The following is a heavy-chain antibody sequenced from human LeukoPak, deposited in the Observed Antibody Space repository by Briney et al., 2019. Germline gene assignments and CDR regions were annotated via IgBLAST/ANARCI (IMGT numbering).Heavy chain of an antibody. V-gene: IGHV3-48*03. J-gene: IGHJ6*03. Sequence: GGSLRLSCAASGFTFSSYEMNWVRQAPGKGLEWVSYISSSGSTIYYADSVKGRFTISRDNSKNTLYLQMNSLRAEDTAVYYCASNAWGNWNSNNYYYYYMDVWGKGTTVTVSS. CDR2: ISSSGSTI. D-gene: IGHD1-7*01. CDR1: GFTFSSYE. CDR3: ASNAWGNWNSNNYYYYYMDV.